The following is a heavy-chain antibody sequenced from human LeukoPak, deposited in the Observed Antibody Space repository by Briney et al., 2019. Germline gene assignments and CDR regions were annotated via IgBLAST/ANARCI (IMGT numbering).Heavy chain of an antibody. J-gene: IGHJ4*02. Sequence: GGSLRLSCAASGFTFSSYGMHWVRQAPGKGLEWVAVISYDGSNKYYADSVRSRFTISRDNSKNTLYLQMNSLRPEDTAVYYCAKDFEGFCGGDCYSMDFWGQGTLATVSS. V-gene: IGHV3-30*18. CDR2: ISYDGSNK. D-gene: IGHD2-21*02. CDR1: GFTFSSYG. CDR3: AKDFEGFCGGDCYSMDF.